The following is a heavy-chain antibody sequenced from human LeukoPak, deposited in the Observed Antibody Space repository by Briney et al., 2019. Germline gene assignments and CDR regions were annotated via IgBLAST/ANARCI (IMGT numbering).Heavy chain of an antibody. Sequence: PGGSLRLSCAASGFTFSSYSMNWVRQAPGKGLEWVSSISSSSTYIYYADSVKGRFTVSRDNAKNSLYLQMNSLRAEDTAVYYRASSGSYRFDYWGQGTLVTVSS. CDR1: GFTFSSYS. CDR3: ASSGSYRFDY. CDR2: ISSSSTYI. D-gene: IGHD1-26*01. J-gene: IGHJ4*02. V-gene: IGHV3-21*01.